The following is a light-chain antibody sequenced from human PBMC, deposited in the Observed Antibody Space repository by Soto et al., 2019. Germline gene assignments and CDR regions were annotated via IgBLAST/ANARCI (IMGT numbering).Light chain of an antibody. CDR2: GAS. CDR1: QSVSSY. Sequence: EIVWTQSPATLSLSPGERATLSCRASQSVSSYLAWYQQKPGQAPRLLIYGASNRATDIPARFSGSGSGTDFNLTISSLESEDFAVYYCQQRGNWPRTFGQWTKLEIK. CDR3: QQRGNWPRT. J-gene: IGKJ2*01. V-gene: IGKV3-11*01.